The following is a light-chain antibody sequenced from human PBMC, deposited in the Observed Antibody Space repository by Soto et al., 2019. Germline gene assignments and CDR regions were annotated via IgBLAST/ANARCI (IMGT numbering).Light chain of an antibody. CDR1: QSINTW. Sequence: IQMTQSPAARAGSVGESGTITCRASQSINTWLAWYQQKPGKAPKLLIYKASSLESGVPSRFSGSGSGTDFTLTISRLEPEDFAVYYCQQYGSSPITFGQGTRLEIK. CDR2: KAS. J-gene: IGKJ5*01. CDR3: QQYGSSPIT. V-gene: IGKV1-5*03.